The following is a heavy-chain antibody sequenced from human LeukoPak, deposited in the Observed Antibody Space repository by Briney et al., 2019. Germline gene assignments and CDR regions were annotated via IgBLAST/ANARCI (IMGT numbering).Heavy chain of an antibody. CDR3: ARIPSGSYGIFDY. CDR2: IYHGGST. D-gene: IGHD1-26*01. V-gene: IGHV4-4*02. J-gene: IGHJ4*02. Sequence: SETLSLTCAVSGGSISSSNWWSWVRQPPGKGLEWIGEIYHGGSTNYNPSLKSRVTMSVDKSKNQFSLELSSVTAADTAVYYCARIPSGSYGIFDYWGQGTLVTVSS. CDR1: GGSISSSNW.